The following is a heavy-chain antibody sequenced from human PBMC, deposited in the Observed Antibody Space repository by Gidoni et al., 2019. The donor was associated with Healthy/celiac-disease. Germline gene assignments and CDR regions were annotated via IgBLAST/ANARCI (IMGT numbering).Heavy chain of an antibody. D-gene: IGHD3-22*01. V-gene: IGHV3-48*03. CDR1: GFPFISYE. J-gene: IGHJ5*02. CDR3: ARLRITMIVVANWFDP. CDR2: ISSSGSTI. Sequence: EVQLVESGGGLVQPGGSLRLSCAASGFPFISYEMNWVRQAPGKGLEWVSYISSSGSTIYYADSVKGRFTISRDNAKNSLYLQMNSLRAEDTAVYYCARLRITMIVVANWFDPWGQGTLVTVSS.